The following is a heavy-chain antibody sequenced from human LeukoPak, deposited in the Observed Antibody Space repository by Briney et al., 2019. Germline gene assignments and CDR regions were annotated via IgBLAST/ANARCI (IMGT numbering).Heavy chain of an antibody. CDR3: ARDSPVPAATQGYFDY. D-gene: IGHD2-2*01. CDR1: GGSISGYF. J-gene: IGHJ4*02. CDR2: IKQDGSEK. V-gene: IGHV3-7*01. Sequence: ETLSLTCTVSGGSISGYFWSWVRQAPGKGLEWVANIKQDGSEKNYVDSVKGRFTISRDNAKNSLYLQMNSLRVEDTAVYYCARDSPVPAATQGYFDYWGQGTLVTVSS.